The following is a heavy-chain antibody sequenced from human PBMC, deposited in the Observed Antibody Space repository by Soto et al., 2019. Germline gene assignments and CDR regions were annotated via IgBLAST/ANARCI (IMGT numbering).Heavy chain of an antibody. CDR1: GDSVSTNTAT. CDR3: VRLIGNSWLDS. J-gene: IGHJ5*01. V-gene: IGHV6-1*01. D-gene: IGHD2-8*01. Sequence: PSQTLSLTCDISGDSVSTNTATWDWIRQSPSRGLEWLGRTYYRSKWYNDYAVSVKSRITISPDISNNQVSLQLNSVTPDVTAIYYCVRLIGNSWLDSWGQGTLVTVSS. CDR2: TYYRSKWYN.